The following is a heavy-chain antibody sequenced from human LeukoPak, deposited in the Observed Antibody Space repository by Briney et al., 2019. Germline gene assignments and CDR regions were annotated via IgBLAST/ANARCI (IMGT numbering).Heavy chain of an antibody. Sequence: GGSLRLSCAASGFTFSSYIMTWVRQAPGKGLEWVSGITGSGDITYYADSVKGRFTISRDNSKNTLYLQMNSLRAEDTAVYYCAKSKSYWDYYYYGMDVWGQGTTVTVSS. CDR3: AKSKSYWDYYYYGMDV. D-gene: IGHD1-26*01. J-gene: IGHJ6*02. CDR1: GFTFSSYI. V-gene: IGHV3-23*01. CDR2: ITGSGDIT.